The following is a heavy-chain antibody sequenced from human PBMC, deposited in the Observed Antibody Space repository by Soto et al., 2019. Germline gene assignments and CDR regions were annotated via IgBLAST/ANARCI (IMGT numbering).Heavy chain of an antibody. CDR1: GFSFSIYG. CDR3: TKDAEAYDFAFDK. V-gene: IGHV3-23*01. J-gene: IGHJ3*02. D-gene: IGHD3-3*01. Sequence: EVQLLESGGGLVQPGGSLRLSGATSGFSFSIYGMNWVRQAPGKGLEWVTGITKTGRSTFIADSVRGRFTISRDNLKNIMYLQMNSLRVDDTALYYCTKDAEAYDFAFDKWGQGTMVTVTS. CDR2: ITKTGRST.